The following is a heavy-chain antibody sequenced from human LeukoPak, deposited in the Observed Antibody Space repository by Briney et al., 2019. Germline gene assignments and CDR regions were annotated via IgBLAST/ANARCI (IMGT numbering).Heavy chain of an antibody. Sequence: GGSLRLSCAASGFTFSSYAMHWVRQAPGKGLEWVAVISYDGSNKYYADSVKGRFTISRDNSKNTLYLQMNSLRAEDTAVYYCARDSTSGYCSGGSCYSPYYFDYWGQGTLVTVSS. CDR3: ARDSTSGYCSGGSCYSPYYFDY. J-gene: IGHJ4*02. D-gene: IGHD2-15*01. CDR1: GFTFSSYA. V-gene: IGHV3-30-3*01. CDR2: ISYDGSNK.